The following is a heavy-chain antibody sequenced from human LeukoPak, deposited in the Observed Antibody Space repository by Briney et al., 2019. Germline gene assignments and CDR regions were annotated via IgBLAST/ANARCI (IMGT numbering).Heavy chain of an antibody. Sequence: GESLKISCKGSGYSFTSYWIGWVRQMPGKGLEWMGIIYPGDSDTRYSPSFQGQVTISADKSISTAYLQWSSRKASDTAMYYCARHGTVDTAMVMVNYWGQGTLVTVSS. J-gene: IGHJ4*02. D-gene: IGHD5-18*01. CDR3: ARHGTVDTAMVMVNY. V-gene: IGHV5-51*01. CDR2: IYPGDSDT. CDR1: GYSFTSYW.